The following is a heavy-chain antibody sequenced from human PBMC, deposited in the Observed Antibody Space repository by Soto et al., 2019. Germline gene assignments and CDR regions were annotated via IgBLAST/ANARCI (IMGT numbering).Heavy chain of an antibody. CDR1: GFTVTTTGVG. CDR3: AHCNVAASYQYYFQF. D-gene: IGHD1-26*01. V-gene: IGHV2-5*02. J-gene: IGHJ4*02. CDR2: VSWDDDK. Sequence: QITLKESGPTLVKPTQTLTLTCTLSGFTVTTTGVGVGWIRQPPGKALEWLALVSWDDDKRYRPSLKSRLTNTKDTSKNQVVLTMTNVDPVDTATYYCAHCNVAASYQYYFQFWGQGALVTVSS.